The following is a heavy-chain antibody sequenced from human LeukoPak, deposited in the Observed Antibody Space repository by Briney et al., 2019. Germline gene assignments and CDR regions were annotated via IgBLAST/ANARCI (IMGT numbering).Heavy chain of an antibody. V-gene: IGHV1-3*01. D-gene: IGHD3-9*01. Sequence: VKVSCKASGYTFTSYDINWVRQAPGQRLEWMGWINAGNGNTKYSQKFQGRVTITRDTSASTAYMELSSLRSEDTAVYYCARGYYDILTGYLPHFDYWGQGTLVTVSS. J-gene: IGHJ4*02. CDR2: INAGNGNT. CDR3: ARGYYDILTGYLPHFDY. CDR1: GYTFTSYD.